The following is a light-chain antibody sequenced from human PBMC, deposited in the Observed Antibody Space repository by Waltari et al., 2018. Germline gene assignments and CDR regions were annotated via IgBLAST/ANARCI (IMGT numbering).Light chain of an antibody. V-gene: IGKV3-20*01. CDR2: AAS. J-gene: IGKJ1*01. Sequence: IVLTQSPGTLSLSPGERATLSCRANQSVSRALSWYQQTPGQAPRLLIYAASSRATGIPDRFSGSGSGIDISLNLSRPEPEEFTVYYCQHYVRVPVTFGQGTKVEIK. CDR1: QSVSRA. CDR3: QHYVRVPVT.